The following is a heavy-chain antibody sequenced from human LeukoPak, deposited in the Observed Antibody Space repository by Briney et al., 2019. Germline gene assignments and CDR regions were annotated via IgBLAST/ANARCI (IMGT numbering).Heavy chain of an antibody. CDR3: ARAGSGSAIDY. J-gene: IGHJ4*02. CDR2: INHSGST. D-gene: IGHD3-10*01. CDR1: GGSFSGYY. V-gene: IGHV4-34*01. Sequence: SETLSLTCAVYGGSFSGYYWSWIRHPAGKRLEWIGEINHSGSTNYNPSLKSRVTVSVDTSKNQFSLKLSSVTAADTAVYYCARAGSGSAIDYWGQGTLVTVSS.